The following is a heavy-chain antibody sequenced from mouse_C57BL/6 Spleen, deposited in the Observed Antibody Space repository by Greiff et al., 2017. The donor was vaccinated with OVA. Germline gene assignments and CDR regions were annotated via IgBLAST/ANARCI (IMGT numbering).Heavy chain of an antibody. D-gene: IGHD3-1*01. CDR2: IYPGDGAT. Sequence: QVQLQQSGPELVKPGASVKISCKASGYAFSSSWMNWVQQRPGKGLEWIGRIYPGDGATNYNGQFKGKATLTADKASNTAYMQPSRLTSEDSAVYFCARDARSFDYLGQGTTLTVSS. CDR3: ARDARSFDY. CDR1: GYAFSSSW. V-gene: IGHV1-82*01. J-gene: IGHJ2*01.